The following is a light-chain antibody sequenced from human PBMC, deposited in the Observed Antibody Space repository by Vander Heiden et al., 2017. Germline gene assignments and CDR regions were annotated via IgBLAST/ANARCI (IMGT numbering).Light chain of an antibody. CDR1: QDISNY. Sequence: DIQMTQSPSSLSASVGDRVTITCQASQDISNYLNWYQQKPGKAPKLLIYDASNLETGVPSRFSGSGSGTDFTFTISSLQPEDFATYYCQQDDNLPITFGQGTRLXIK. V-gene: IGKV1-33*01. CDR3: QQDDNLPIT. J-gene: IGKJ5*01. CDR2: DAS.